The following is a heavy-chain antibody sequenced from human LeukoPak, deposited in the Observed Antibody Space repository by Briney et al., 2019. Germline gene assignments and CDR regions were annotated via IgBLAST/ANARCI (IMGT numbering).Heavy chain of an antibody. CDR1: GGSISSSSYY. CDR2: IYYSGST. V-gene: IGHV4-39*07. J-gene: IGHJ6*02. CDR3: ARDRPCSGGSCYYYYGMDV. D-gene: IGHD2-15*01. Sequence: SETLSLTCTVSGGSISSSSYYWGWIRQPPGKGLEWIGSIYYSGSTYCNPSLKSRVTISVDTSKNQFSLNLSSVTAADTAVYYCARDRPCSGGSCYYYYGMDVWGQGTTVIVSS.